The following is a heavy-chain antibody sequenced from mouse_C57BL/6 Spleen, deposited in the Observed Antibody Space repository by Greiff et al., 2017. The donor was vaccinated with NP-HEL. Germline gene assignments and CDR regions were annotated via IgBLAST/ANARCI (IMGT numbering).Heavy chain of an antibody. V-gene: IGHV2-2*01. D-gene: IGHD1-1*01. CDR3: ARRHYGDYAMDY. Sequence: QVQLKQSGPGLVQPSQSLSITCTVSGFSLTSYGVHWVRQSPGKGLEWLGVIWRGGSTDYNAAFISRLSISKDNSKSHVFFKMNSLQADDTAIYYCARRHYGDYAMDYWGQGTSVTVSS. J-gene: IGHJ4*01. CDR1: GFSLTSYG. CDR2: IWRGGST.